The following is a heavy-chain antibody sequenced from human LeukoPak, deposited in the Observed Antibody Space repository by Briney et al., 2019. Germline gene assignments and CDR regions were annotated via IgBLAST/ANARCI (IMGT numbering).Heavy chain of an antibody. J-gene: IGHJ5*02. CDR3: ARQGYYDSQFDP. CDR2: IYYSGST. CDR1: GGSISSSSYY. D-gene: IGHD3-22*01. Sequence: SETLSLTCTVSGGSISSSSYYWGWIRQPPGKGLECIGSIYYSGSTYYNPSLKSRVTISVDTSKNQYSPKLSSVTAADTAVYYCARQGYYDSQFDPWGQGTLVTVSS. V-gene: IGHV4-39*01.